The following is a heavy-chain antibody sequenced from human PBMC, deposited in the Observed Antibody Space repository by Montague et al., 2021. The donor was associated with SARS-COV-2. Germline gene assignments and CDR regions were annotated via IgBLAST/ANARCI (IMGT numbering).Heavy chain of an antibody. J-gene: IGHJ4*02. CDR2: INHRGTS. D-gene: IGHD3-22*01. CDR1: GGSFSDNY. V-gene: IGHV4-34*01. CDR3: ARGRQHFNMIVVVMTGGEYYFDY. Sequence: SETLSLTCAVYGGSFSDNYWSWIRNPPGKGPEWIGEINHRGTSNYNPSLKSRVSVSVDTSKNQFSLYLGSVTAADTAVYYCARGRQHFNMIVVVMTGGEYYFDYWGQGTLVTVSS.